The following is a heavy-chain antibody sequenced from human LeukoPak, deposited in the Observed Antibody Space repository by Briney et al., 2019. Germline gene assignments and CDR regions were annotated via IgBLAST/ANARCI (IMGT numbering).Heavy chain of an antibody. Sequence: GGSLRLSCAASGFTFSIYWMHWVRHAPGKGLVWVSRINSDGYTTTYADSVKGRFTISRDNTKNTLYLQMNSLRAEDTAVYYCAKGGQLVRGSFDYWGQGTLVTVSS. J-gene: IGHJ4*02. CDR3: AKGGQLVRGSFDY. CDR1: GFTFSIYW. D-gene: IGHD6-6*01. V-gene: IGHV3-74*01. CDR2: INSDGYTT.